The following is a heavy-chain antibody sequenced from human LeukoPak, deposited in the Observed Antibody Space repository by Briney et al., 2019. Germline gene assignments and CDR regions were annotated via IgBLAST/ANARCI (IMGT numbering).Heavy chain of an antibody. V-gene: IGHV4-59*08. D-gene: IGHD3-16*01. J-gene: IGHJ6*02. CDR3: ARHFTGPGTYTPYFGMDV. CDR2: VYYSGST. Sequence: SETLSLTRTVSGGSIRSYYCSWIRQPPGKGLEWVGYVYYSGSTSYNPSLKSRVTISVDASKNQFSLKLSSVTAADTAVYYCARHFTGPGTYTPYFGMDVWGQGTTVTVSS. CDR1: GGSIRSYY.